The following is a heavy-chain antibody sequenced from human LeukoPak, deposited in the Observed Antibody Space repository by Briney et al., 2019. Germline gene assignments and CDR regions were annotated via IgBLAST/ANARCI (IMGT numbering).Heavy chain of an antibody. J-gene: IGHJ4*02. Sequence: PGRSLRLSCAASGFTFSSYGMHWVRQAPGKGLEWVAVISYDGSNKYYADSVKGRFTIFRDNSKNTLYLQMNSLRAEDTAVYYCAKDHRNGDYDIGYWGQGTLVTVSS. V-gene: IGHV3-30*18. D-gene: IGHD4-17*01. CDR3: AKDHRNGDYDIGY. CDR1: GFTFSSYG. CDR2: ISYDGSNK.